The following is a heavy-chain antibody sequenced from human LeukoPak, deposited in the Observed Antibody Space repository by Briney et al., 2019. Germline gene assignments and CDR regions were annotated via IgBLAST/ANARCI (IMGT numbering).Heavy chain of an antibody. CDR3: ARSGDSSGYYWDFDY. D-gene: IGHD3-22*01. CDR1: GGSITTYY. V-gene: IGHV4-4*07. Sequence: SETLSLTCTVSGGSITTYYWSWIRQPAEKGLEWIGRIYSSGSTDYNPSLKSRVTMSVDTSKNHLSLKLTSVTAADTAVYYCARSGDSSGYYWDFDYWGQGTLVTVSS. CDR2: IYSSGST. J-gene: IGHJ4*02.